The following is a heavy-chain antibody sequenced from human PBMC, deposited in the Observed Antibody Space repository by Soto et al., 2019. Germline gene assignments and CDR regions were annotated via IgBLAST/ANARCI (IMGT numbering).Heavy chain of an antibody. V-gene: IGHV1-2*02. J-gene: IGHJ6*02. Sequence: ASVKVSCKASGYTFTGYYMHWVRQAPGQGLEWMGWINPNSGGTNYAQKFQGRVTMTRDTSISTAYMELSRLGSDDTAVYYCARDLQDLSGSYYYYYYGMDVWGQGTTVTVS. CDR1: GYTFTGYY. CDR3: ARDLQDLSGSYYYYYYGMDV. D-gene: IGHD1-26*01. CDR2: INPNSGGT.